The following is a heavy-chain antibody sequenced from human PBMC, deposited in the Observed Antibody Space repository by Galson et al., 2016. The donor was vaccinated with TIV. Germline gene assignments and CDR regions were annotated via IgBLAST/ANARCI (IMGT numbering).Heavy chain of an antibody. J-gene: IGHJ6*02. D-gene: IGHD2-2*01. V-gene: IGHV4-4*01. CDR2: IYESGSI. CDR3: ARGSVEVPDNPRDSYYGLDV. Sequence: LRLSCAASGFTFSGYSMDWVRQPPGKGLEWIGEIYESGSISYNTSLKTRVTISVDKSKKHFSLNLTSVTAADTAVYSRARGSVEVPDNPRDSYYGLDVWGQGTTVTVSS. CDR1: GFTFSGYS.